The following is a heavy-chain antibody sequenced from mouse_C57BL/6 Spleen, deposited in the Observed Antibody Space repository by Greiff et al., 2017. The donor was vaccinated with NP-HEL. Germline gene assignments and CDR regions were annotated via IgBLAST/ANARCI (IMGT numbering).Heavy chain of an antibody. D-gene: IGHD3-2*02. CDR2: IHPNSGST. CDR3: ARSPRDSSGYEGLAY. J-gene: IGHJ3*01. Sequence: VQLQQPGAELVKPGASVKLSCKASGYTFTSYWMHWVKQRPGQGLEWIGMIHPNSGSTNYNEKFKSKATLTVDKSSSTAYMQLSSLTSEDSAVYYCARSPRDSSGYEGLAYWGQGTLVTVSA. V-gene: IGHV1-64*01. CDR1: GYTFTSYW.